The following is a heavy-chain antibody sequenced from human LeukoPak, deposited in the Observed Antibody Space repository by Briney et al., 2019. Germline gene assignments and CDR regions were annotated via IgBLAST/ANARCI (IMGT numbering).Heavy chain of an antibody. D-gene: IGHD3-10*01. CDR1: GYSISGGYY. J-gene: IGHJ5*02. Sequence: PSETLSLTCAVSGYSISGGYYWGWIRQPPGKGLEWIGSIYHSGSTYYNPSLKSRVTISVDTSKNQFSLKLSSVTAADTAVYYCARVWFGESYPFDPWGQGTLVTVSS. CDR3: ARVWFGESYPFDP. CDR2: IYHSGST. V-gene: IGHV4-38-2*01.